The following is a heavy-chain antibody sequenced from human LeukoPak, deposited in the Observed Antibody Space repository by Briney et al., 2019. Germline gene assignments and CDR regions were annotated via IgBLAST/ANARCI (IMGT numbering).Heavy chain of an antibody. J-gene: IGHJ4*02. CDR2: INSNSRYI. V-gene: IGHV3-21*01. CDR1: EFSFRTYT. Sequence: GGSLRLSCADSEFSFRTYTMNWVRQAPGKGLEWVSSINSNSRYIYYADSVKGRFTISRDNAKNSLYLQMNSLRAEDTAVYYCATQRPHRRTFDYWGQGTLVTVSS. CDR3: ATQRPHRRTFDY.